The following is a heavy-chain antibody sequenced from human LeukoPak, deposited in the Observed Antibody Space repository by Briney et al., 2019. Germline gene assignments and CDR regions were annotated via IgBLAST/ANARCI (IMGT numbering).Heavy chain of an antibody. CDR3: ARAKGVVAATEGWNY. V-gene: IGHV4-34*01. Sequence: PSETLSLTCAVYGGSFSGYYWSWIRQPPGKGLEWIGEVNHSGSTNYNPSLKSRVTISVDTSKNQFSLKLSSVTAADTAVYYCARAKGVVAATEGWNYWGQGTLVTVSS. D-gene: IGHD2-15*01. CDR1: GGSFSGYY. CDR2: VNHSGST. J-gene: IGHJ4*02.